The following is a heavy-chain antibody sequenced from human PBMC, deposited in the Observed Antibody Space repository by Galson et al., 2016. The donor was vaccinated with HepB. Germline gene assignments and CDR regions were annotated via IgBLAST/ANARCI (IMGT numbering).Heavy chain of an antibody. D-gene: IGHD3-9*01. Sequence: SLRLSCAASGFTFSDYAINWVRQPPGKGLEWVSGISGGGGATYYANSVRGRFTISRDNSKNNLYLQMNSLRDEDAALYYCAKGPGVLYFDKIDDWGQGTLVTVS. V-gene: IGHV3-23*01. CDR1: GFTFSDYA. J-gene: IGHJ4*02. CDR2: ISGGGGAT. CDR3: AKGPGVLYFDKIDD.